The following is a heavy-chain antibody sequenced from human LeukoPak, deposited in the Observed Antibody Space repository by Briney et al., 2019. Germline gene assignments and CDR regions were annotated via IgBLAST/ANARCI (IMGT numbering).Heavy chain of an antibody. V-gene: IGHV4-34*01. J-gene: IGHJ4*01. CDR3: TRGKPETVFDS. Sequence: PSETLSLTCAVYGGSFSGYYWSWIRQPPGKGLEWIGEINHSGSTNYNPSLKTRVTISLDRSKDQFSLKLTSVTAADTAVYYCTRGKPETVFDSWGRGTLVTVSS. CDR2: INHSGST. CDR1: GGSFSGYY.